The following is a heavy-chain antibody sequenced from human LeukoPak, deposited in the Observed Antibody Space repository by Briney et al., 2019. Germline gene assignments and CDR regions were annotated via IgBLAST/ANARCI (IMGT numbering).Heavy chain of an antibody. CDR1: GFTFSNYY. J-gene: IGHJ4*02. V-gene: IGHV3-21*01. CDR2: ITSSSSYI. D-gene: IGHD6-19*01. Sequence: PGGSLRLSCAASGFTFSNYYMNWVRQAPGKGLEWVSSITSSSSYIYYADSVKGRFTISRDNAKNSLYLQMNSLRAEDTAVYYCARGYSSGPPSYYWGQGTLVTVSS. CDR3: ARGYSSGPPSYY.